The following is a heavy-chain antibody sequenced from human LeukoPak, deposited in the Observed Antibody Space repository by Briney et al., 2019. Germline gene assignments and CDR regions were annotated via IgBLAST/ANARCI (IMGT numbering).Heavy chain of an antibody. J-gene: IGHJ4*02. Sequence: GGSLRLSCAASGFTFSSYSMNWVRQAPGKGLEWVSSISSSSSYIYYADSVKGRFTISRGNAKNSLYLQMNSLRAEDTAVYYCARGRYYFGSGSYFNFDYWGQGTLVTVSS. D-gene: IGHD3-10*01. CDR3: ARGRYYFGSGSYFNFDY. CDR2: ISSSSSYI. V-gene: IGHV3-21*01. CDR1: GFTFSSYS.